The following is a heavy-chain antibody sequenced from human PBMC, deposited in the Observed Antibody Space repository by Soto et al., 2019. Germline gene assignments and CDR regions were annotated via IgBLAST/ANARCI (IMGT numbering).Heavy chain of an antibody. D-gene: IGHD3-10*01. J-gene: IGHJ4*02. CDR2: ISGSGGST. Sequence: GGSLRLSCAASGFTFSSYAMSWVRQAPGKGLEWVSAISGSGGSTYYADSVKGRFTISRDNSNNTLYLQMNSLRAEDTAVYYCAKVKSSSGSQADLFDYWGQGTMVTVYS. CDR1: GFTFSSYA. V-gene: IGHV3-23*01. CDR3: AKVKSSSGSQADLFDY.